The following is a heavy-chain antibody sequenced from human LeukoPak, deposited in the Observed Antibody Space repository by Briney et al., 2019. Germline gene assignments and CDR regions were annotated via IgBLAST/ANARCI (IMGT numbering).Heavy chain of an antibody. CDR1: GFSLSTNGVG. CDR3: AHSEYSRDCYCSDH. V-gene: IGHV2-5*02. D-gene: IGHD6-6*01. J-gene: IGHJ4*02. CDR2: IYWDDDK. Sequence: SGPTLVNPTQTLTLTCTFSGFSLSTNGVGVGWIRQPPGKALEWLGIIYWDDDKRYSPSLKSRLTITKDTSKNQVVLTMSNMDPVDIGTYYCAHSEYSRDCYCSDHWGQGTLVTVSS.